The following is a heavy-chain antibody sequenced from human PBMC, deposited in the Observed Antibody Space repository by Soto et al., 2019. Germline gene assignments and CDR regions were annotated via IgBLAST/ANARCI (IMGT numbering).Heavy chain of an antibody. CDR3: ARHLGSCYSDYYSGMDV. V-gene: IGHV1-2*04. CDR2: INPNSGGT. J-gene: IGHJ6*02. CDR1: GYTFTGYY. Sequence: ASVKVSCKASGYTFTGYYMHWVRQAPGQGLEWMGWINPNSGGTNYAQKFQGWVTMTRDTSISTAYMELSRLRSDDTAVYYCARHLGSCYSDYYSGMDVWGQGTTVTVS. D-gene: IGHD2-15*01.